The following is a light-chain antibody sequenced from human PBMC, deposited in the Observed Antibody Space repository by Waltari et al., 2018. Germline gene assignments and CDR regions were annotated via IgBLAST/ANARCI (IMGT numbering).Light chain of an antibody. Sequence: EIVLTQSPEFQSVTPKEKVTITCRASQSIGTSLHWYQQKPDQPPKLLIKYVSQSLSGVPSRCSGSGSGTDFTLTINRLEAEDAATYYCHQGSSAFTFGQGTKLEIK. J-gene: IGKJ2*01. V-gene: IGKV6-21*01. CDR1: QSIGTS. CDR3: HQGSSAFT. CDR2: YVS.